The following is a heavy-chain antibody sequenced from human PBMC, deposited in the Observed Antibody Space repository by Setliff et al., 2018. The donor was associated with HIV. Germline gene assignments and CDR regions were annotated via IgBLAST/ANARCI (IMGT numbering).Heavy chain of an antibody. CDR1: GLSMSRSSYY. Sequence: SETLSLTCTVSGLSMSRSSYYWGWIRQPPGKGLEWIGSIYYSGSTNYNPSLTSRVTISVDTSNNKFSLRLTSVTAADTALYYCARGAPYGSGRHRWNSWGQGTLVTVSS. D-gene: IGHD3-10*01. J-gene: IGHJ4*02. V-gene: IGHV4-39*07. CDR3: ARGAPYGSGRHRWNS. CDR2: IYYSGST.